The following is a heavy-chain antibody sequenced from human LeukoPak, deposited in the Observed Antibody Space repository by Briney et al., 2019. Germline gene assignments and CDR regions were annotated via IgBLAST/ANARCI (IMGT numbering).Heavy chain of an antibody. CDR2: IYYSGNT. V-gene: IGHV4-39*01. J-gene: IGHJ4*02. Sequence: PSETLSLTCTVSGGSISSSNYYWGWIRQPPGKGLEWIGSIYYSGNTYYNPSLKSRVTISVDTSKNQVDTSKNHFSLKLSSVTAADTAVYYCASSYDFWSGYSLRYWGQGTLVTVSS. CDR3: ASSYDFWSGYSLRY. CDR1: GGSISSSNYY. D-gene: IGHD3-3*01.